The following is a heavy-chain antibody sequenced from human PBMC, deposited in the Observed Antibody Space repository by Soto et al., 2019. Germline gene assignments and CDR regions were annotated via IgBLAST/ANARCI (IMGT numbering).Heavy chain of an antibody. CDR2: ISGSGGST. CDR1: GFTFSSYA. D-gene: IGHD5-18*01. CDR3: AKAPSYGYSYGPNIDY. J-gene: IGHJ4*02. Sequence: PGGSLRLSCAASGFTFSSYAMSWVRQAPGKGLEWVSAISGSGGSTYYADSVKGRFTISRDNSKNTLYLQMNSLRAEDTAVYYCAKAPSYGYSYGPNIDYWGQGTLVTVSS. V-gene: IGHV3-23*01.